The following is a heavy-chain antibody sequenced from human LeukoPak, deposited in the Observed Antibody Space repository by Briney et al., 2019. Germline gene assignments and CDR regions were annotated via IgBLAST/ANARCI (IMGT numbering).Heavy chain of an antibody. CDR3: ARGRITMVRGVIGNWYFDL. CDR1: GYTFTSYD. CDR2: MNPNSSNT. J-gene: IGHJ2*01. V-gene: IGHV1-8*01. Sequence: ASVKVSCKASGYTFTSYDINWVRQATGQGLEWMGWMNPNSSNTGYAQKFQGRVTMTRDTSISTAYMELSRLRSDDTAVYYCARGRITMVRGVIGNWYFDLWGRGTLVTVSS. D-gene: IGHD3-10*01.